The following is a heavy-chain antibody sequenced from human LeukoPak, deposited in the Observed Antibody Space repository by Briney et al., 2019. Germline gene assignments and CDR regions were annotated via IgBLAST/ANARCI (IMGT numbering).Heavy chain of an antibody. CDR2: IWYDGSNK. Sequence: GGSLRLSCAASGFTFSSYWMNWVRQAPGKGLEWVAVIWYDGSNKYYADSVKGRFTISRDNSKNTLYLQMNSLRAEDTAVYYCARDGRGSFDYWGQGTLVTVSS. J-gene: IGHJ4*02. D-gene: IGHD1-26*01. CDR3: ARDGRGSFDY. CDR1: GFTFSSYW. V-gene: IGHV3-33*08.